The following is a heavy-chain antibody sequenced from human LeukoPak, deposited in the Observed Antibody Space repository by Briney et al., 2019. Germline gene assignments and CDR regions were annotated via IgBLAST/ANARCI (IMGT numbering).Heavy chain of an antibody. CDR2: ISGYNGDT. CDR3: AGEQEVSSRWAGRSYYQYYYMDV. J-gene: IGHJ6*03. D-gene: IGHD6-13*01. V-gene: IGHV1-18*01. CDR1: GYTFSNYG. Sequence: ASVKVSCKASGYTFSNYGISWVRQAPGQGLEWMGWISGYNGDTNYGETFQGRVTMTTDTSTSTVYMELRSLRSDDTAVYYCAGEQEVSSRWAGRSYYQYYYMDVWGKGTTVTVSS.